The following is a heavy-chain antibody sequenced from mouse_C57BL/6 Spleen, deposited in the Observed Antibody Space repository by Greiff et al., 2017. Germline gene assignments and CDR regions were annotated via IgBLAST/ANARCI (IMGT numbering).Heavy chain of an antibody. Sequence: QVQLQQSGPGLVAPSQSLSITCTVSGFSLTSYAISWVRQPPGKGLEWLGVIWTGGGTNYNSALKSRLSISKDNSKSQVFLKMNSLQTDDTARYYCARNSLYEYDDALDYWGQGTSVTVSS. CDR2: IWTGGGT. CDR1: GFSLTSYA. V-gene: IGHV2-9-1*01. J-gene: IGHJ4*01. D-gene: IGHD2-4*01. CDR3: ARNSLYEYDDALDY.